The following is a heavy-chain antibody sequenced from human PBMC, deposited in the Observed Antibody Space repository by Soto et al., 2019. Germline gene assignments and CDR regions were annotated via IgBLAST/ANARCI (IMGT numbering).Heavy chain of an antibody. J-gene: IGHJ4*02. CDR3: ARGGGYFDY. D-gene: IGHD3-16*01. CDR2: IWYDGSNK. Sequence: QVQLVESGGGVVQPGRSLRLSCAASGFTFSSYGMHWVRQAPGKGPEWVAVIWYDGSNKYYADSVKGRFTISRDNSKNTLYLQMNSLRAEDTAVYYCARGGGYFDYWGQGTLVTVSS. CDR1: GFTFSSYG. V-gene: IGHV3-33*01.